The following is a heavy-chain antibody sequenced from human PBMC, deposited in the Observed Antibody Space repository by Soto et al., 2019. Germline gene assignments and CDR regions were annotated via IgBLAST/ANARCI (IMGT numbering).Heavy chain of an antibody. Sequence: GGSLRLSCAASGFTFSSYGMHWVRQAPGKGLEWVAVISYDGSNKYYADSVKGRFTISRDNSKNTLYLQMNSLRAEDTAVYYCAKSLGWAAGRDYYYMDVWGKGTTVTVSS. CDR3: AKSLGWAAGRDYYYMDV. D-gene: IGHD6-13*01. J-gene: IGHJ6*03. CDR2: ISYDGSNK. CDR1: GFTFSSYG. V-gene: IGHV3-30*18.